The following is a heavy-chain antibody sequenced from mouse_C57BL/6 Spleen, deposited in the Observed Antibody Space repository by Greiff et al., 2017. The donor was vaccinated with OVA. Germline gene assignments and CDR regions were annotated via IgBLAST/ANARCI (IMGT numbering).Heavy chain of an antibody. CDR2: INYDGSST. V-gene: IGHV5-16*01. D-gene: IGHD3-3*01. CDR1: GFTFSDYY. Sequence: EVQLVESEGGLVQPGSSMKLSCTASGFTFSDYYMAWVRQVPEKGLEWVANINYDGSSTYYLDSLKSRFIISRDNAKNILYLQMSSLKSEDTATYYCARDRAPDYYAMDYWGQGTSVTVSS. J-gene: IGHJ4*01. CDR3: ARDRAPDYYAMDY.